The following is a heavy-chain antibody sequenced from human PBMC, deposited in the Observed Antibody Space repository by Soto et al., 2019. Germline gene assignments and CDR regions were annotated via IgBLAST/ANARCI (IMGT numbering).Heavy chain of an antibody. CDR1: GASIRSTDYY. J-gene: IGHJ5*02. D-gene: IGHD2-21*02. CDR2: AYYTGST. V-gene: IGHV4-30-4*01. Sequence: SETLSLTCTVSGASIRSTDYYWSWIRQAPGKGLEWIGYAYYTGSTYYNPSLMSRLTISVDTSKNQFSLKLTSVTAAETAVYYCVRTAREGAVAPHWFDRWGQGTQVTVSS. CDR3: VRTAREGAVAPHWFDR.